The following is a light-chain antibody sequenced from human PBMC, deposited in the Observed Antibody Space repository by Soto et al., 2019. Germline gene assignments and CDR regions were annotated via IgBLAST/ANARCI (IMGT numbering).Light chain of an antibody. J-gene: IGKJ2*01. CDR3: EQYNSYPYT. CDR2: KAS. CDR1: QSISSW. V-gene: IGKV1-5*03. Sequence: DIQMTQSPSTLSASVGDRVTITCRASQSISSWLAWYQQKPGKAPKLLIYKASSLESGVPSRFSGCGSGTEFTLTISSLQPDDFATYYCEQYNSYPYTFGQRTKLEIK.